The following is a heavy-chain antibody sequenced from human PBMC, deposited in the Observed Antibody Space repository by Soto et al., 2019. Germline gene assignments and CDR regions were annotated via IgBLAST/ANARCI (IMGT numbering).Heavy chain of an antibody. Sequence: ASVKVSCKASGYTFTSYGISWVRQAPGQGLEWMGWISAYNGNTDYAQKLQGRVTMTTDTSTSTAYMELRSLRSDDTAVYYCARAXLVYYYDSSGYLDAFDIWGQGTMVTVSS. CDR1: GYTFTSYG. J-gene: IGHJ3*02. D-gene: IGHD3-22*01. CDR3: ARAXLVYYYDSSGYLDAFDI. V-gene: IGHV1-18*01. CDR2: ISAYNGNT.